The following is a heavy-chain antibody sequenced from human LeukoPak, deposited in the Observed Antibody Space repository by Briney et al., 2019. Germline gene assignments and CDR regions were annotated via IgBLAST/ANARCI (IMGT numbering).Heavy chain of an antibody. Sequence: PGRSLRLSCEASGFSFDDYAMHWVRQAPGEGLEWLSIISWNSGYIGYADSVKGRFTISRDNAKNSLYLQMNSLRAEDTAFYYCAKVRGTYSSGYFFDYWGQGALVTVSS. CDR2: ISWNSGYI. V-gene: IGHV3-9*01. J-gene: IGHJ4*02. CDR3: AKVRGTYSSGYFFDY. CDR1: GFSFDDYA. D-gene: IGHD6-19*01.